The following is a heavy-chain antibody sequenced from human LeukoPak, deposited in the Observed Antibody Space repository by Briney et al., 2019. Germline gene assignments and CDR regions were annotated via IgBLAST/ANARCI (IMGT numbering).Heavy chain of an antibody. Sequence: PSETLSLTCTVSGGSISNYYWSWIRQPPGKGLEWIGYIIYSGSTNYNPTLKSRVTISIDTSKSQFSLKLSSVTAADTAVYYCASTGEMYSSGWYFDFWGQGTLVTVSS. CDR1: GGSISNYY. V-gene: IGHV4-59*01. J-gene: IGHJ4*02. CDR2: IIYSGST. CDR3: ASTGEMYSSGWYFDF. D-gene: IGHD6-19*01.